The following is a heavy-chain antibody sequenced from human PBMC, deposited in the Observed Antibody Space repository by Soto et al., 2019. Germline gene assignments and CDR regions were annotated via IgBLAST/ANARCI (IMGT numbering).Heavy chain of an antibody. Sequence: QVQLQQSGPGLVKPSETLSLTCSVSSGPSSTHNWGWIRQPPGRGLEWIGYVYSTGGTSYNPSPQIRVTRSADTSTTHISLTLSSVTAADTALYYCVRRGIGTQHGLVDVWGQGTTVTVSS. CDR3: VRRGIGTQHGLVDV. V-gene: IGHV4-59*08. J-gene: IGHJ6*02. D-gene: IGHD3-16*01. CDR2: VYSTGGT. CDR1: SGPSSTHN.